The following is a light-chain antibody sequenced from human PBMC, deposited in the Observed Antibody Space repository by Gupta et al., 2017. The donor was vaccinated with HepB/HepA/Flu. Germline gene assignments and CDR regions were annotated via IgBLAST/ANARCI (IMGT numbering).Light chain of an antibody. Sequence: IVMTQSPLSLAVTPGEPASISCRSSQTLLHRDGYHFLNWHVQKPGQSPHLLIYVASSRASGVPDRFNGSGSGTDFTLFISRVEAEDVGIYFCRQTLDTPYTFGQGTKLEI. CDR3: RQTLDTPYT. V-gene: IGKV2-28*01. CDR2: VAS. J-gene: IGKJ2*01. CDR1: QTLLHRDGYHF.